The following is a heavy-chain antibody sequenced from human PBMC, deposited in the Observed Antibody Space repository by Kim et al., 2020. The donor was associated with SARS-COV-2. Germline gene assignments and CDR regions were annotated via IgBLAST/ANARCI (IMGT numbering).Heavy chain of an antibody. V-gene: IGHV3-33*05. D-gene: IGHD5-12*01. CDR1: GFTFSSYG. Sequence: GGSLRLSCAASGFTFSSYGMHWVRQAPGKVLEWVAVILYDGSDESYADSVKGRFTISRDNSKNTLYLQMNSLTAEDTAVYYCAREGMGYTNGYYYYFDYWGQGTLVTVSS. J-gene: IGHJ4*02. CDR3: AREGMGYTNGYYYYFDY. CDR2: ILYDGSDE.